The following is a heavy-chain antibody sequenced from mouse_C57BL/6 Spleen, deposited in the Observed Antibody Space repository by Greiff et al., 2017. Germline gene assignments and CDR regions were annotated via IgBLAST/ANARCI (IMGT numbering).Heavy chain of an antibody. CDR2: INPSNGGT. Sequence: QVQLQQPGTELVKPGASVTLSCKASGYTFTSYWMHWVKQRPGQGLEWIGNINPSNGGTNYNEKFKSKATLTVDKSSSTAYMQLSSLTSEDSAVYYGARHVSFITAARNAMDYWGQGTSVTVSS. CDR3: ARHVSFITAARNAMDY. J-gene: IGHJ4*01. CDR1: GYTFTSYW. V-gene: IGHV1-53*01. D-gene: IGHD1-1*01.